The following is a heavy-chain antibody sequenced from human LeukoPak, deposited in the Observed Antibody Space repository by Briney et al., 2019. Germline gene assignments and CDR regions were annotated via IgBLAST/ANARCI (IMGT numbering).Heavy chain of an antibody. CDR1: GYTLTELS. J-gene: IGHJ4*02. CDR3: ATVTYYYGSGSFHPFDY. CDR2: FDPEDGET. V-gene: IGHV1-24*01. Sequence: ASVKVSCKVSGYTLTELSMHWVRQAPGKGLEWMGGFDPEDGETIYAQKFQGRVTMTEDTSTDTAYMELSSLRCEDTAVYYCATVTYYYGSGSFHPFDYWGQGTLVTVSS. D-gene: IGHD3-10*01.